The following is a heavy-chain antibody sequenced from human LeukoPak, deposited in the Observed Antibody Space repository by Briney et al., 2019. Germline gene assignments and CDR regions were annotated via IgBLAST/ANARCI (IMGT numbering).Heavy chain of an antibody. J-gene: IGHJ3*02. CDR2: INNDGSST. CDR1: GFTLSGYW. V-gene: IGHV3-74*03. CDR3: ARLEVYYYDTTGYYHDAFDI. D-gene: IGHD3-22*01. Sequence: PGGSLRLSCAASGFTLSGYWMHWVRQAPGKGLVWVSRINNDGSSTAYADSVKGRFTISRDNAKNTLYLHMNSLRAEDTAVYYCARLEVYYYDTTGYYHDAFDIWGQGTMVTVSP.